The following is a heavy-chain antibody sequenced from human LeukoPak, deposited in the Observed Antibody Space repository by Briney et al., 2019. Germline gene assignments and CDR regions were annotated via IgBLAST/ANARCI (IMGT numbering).Heavy chain of an antibody. J-gene: IGHJ4*02. D-gene: IGHD2-2*01. CDR1: GGSFSGYY. CDR3: ARGWDIVVVPAATYFDY. Sequence: SETLSLTCAVYGGSFSGYYWSWIRQPPGKGLEWIGEINHSGSTNYNPSLKSRVTTSVDTSKNQFSLKLSSVTAADTAVYYCARGWDIVVVPAATYFDYWGQGTLVTVSS. V-gene: IGHV4-34*01. CDR2: INHSGST.